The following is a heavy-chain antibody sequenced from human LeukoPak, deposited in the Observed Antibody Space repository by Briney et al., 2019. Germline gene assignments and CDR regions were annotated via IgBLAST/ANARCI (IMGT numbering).Heavy chain of an antibody. CDR3: ARGRGLLWFGELSMDV. CDR2: INHSGST. V-gene: IGHV4-39*07. J-gene: IGHJ6*04. CDR1: GGSISSSSYY. D-gene: IGHD3-10*01. Sequence: SETLSLTCTVSGGSISSSSYYWGWIRQSPGKGLEWIGEINHSGSTNYNPSLKSRVTISINTSKNQFSLKPSSVTAADTAVYYCARGRGLLWFGELSMDVWGKGTTVTVSS.